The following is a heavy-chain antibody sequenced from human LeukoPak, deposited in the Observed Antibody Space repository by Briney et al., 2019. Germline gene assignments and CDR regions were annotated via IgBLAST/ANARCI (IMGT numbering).Heavy chain of an antibody. CDR1: GYTFTGYY. D-gene: IGHD2-2*01. V-gene: IGHV1-2*02. CDR3: ARGEAVPAAPSDY. J-gene: IGHJ4*02. CDR2: INPNSGGT. Sequence: ASVKVSCKASGYTFTGYYMHWARQAPGQGLEWMGWINPNSGGTNYAQKFQGRVTMTRDTSISTAYMELSRLRSDDTAVYYCARGEAVPAAPSDYWGQGTLVTVSS.